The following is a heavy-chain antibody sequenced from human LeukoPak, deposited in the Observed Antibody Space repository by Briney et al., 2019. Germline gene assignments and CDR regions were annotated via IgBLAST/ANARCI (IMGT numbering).Heavy chain of an antibody. CDR3: ATRGFTYGFHY. J-gene: IGHJ4*01. D-gene: IGHD5-18*01. V-gene: IGHV3-74*01. CDR2: INREGTST. CDR1: GCTFSTYW. Sequence: GGSLRLSCAASGCTFSTYWMHGVRQAPGKGLVWVSRINREGTSTTYADFVKGRFTISRDNAKNSLFLQMNSLRAEDTAVYYCATRGFTYGFHYWGHGTLVTVSS.